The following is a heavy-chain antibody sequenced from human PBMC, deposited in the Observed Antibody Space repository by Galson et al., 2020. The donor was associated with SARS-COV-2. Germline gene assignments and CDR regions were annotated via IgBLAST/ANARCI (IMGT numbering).Heavy chain of an antibody. CDR1: GVSFSGFN. CDR2: IHYSGST. J-gene: IGHJ4*02. CDR3: ARSHGLY. Sequence: SETLSLTCTVSGVSFSGFNWFWIRQPPGKGLEYIWYIHYSGSTNYNPSLKSRISISLDTSKNQFSLKMTSVTAADTAAYYCARSHGLYWGQGTLVTVSS. V-gene: IGHV4-59*01.